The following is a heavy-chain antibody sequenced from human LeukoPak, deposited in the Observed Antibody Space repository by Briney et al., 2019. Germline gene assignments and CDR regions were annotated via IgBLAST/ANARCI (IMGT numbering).Heavy chain of an antibody. D-gene: IGHD4/OR15-4a*01. V-gene: IGHV3-53*01. CDR3: ARRAGAYSHPYDY. Sequence: GGSLRLSCTVSGFTVSTNSMSWVRQAPGKGLEWVSFIYSDNTHYSDSVKGRFTISRDNSKNTLYLQMTSLRAEDTAVYYCARRAGAYSHPYDYWGQGTLVTVSS. CDR1: GFTVSTNS. CDR2: IYSDNT. J-gene: IGHJ4*02.